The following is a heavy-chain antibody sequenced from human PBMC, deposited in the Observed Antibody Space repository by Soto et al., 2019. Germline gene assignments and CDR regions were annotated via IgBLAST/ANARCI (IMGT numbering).Heavy chain of an antibody. D-gene: IGHD2-2*01. CDR3: ARETQDCRSANCFGFYSPWFVP. Sequence: QEQLVESGGGVVQPGGSLRLSCVASGFSLINYGMHWVRQAPGKGLEWVSVISYDGGNKQYADSVKGRHTISRDNSKNTLDLQLTSRNNEDTAMYYCARETQDCRSANCFGFYSPWFVPWGQGTLVSVSS. V-gene: IGHV3-30*03. J-gene: IGHJ5*02. CDR1: GFSLINYG. CDR2: ISYDGGNK.